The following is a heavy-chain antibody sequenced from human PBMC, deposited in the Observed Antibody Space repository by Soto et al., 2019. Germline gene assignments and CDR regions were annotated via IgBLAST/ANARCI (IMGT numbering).Heavy chain of an antibody. V-gene: IGHV3-33*01. J-gene: IGHJ4*02. D-gene: IGHD6-13*01. Sequence: PGGSLRLSCAASGFTLSSYGMHWVRQAPGKGLEWVAVIWYDGSNKYYADSVKGRFTISRDNSKNTLYLQMNSLRAEDTAVYYCARAPRYSSSWYYFDYWGQGTLVTVSS. CDR1: GFTLSSYG. CDR2: IWYDGSNK. CDR3: ARAPRYSSSWYYFDY.